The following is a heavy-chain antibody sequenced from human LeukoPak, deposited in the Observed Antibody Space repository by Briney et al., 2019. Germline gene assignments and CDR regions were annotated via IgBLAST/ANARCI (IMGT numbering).Heavy chain of an antibody. Sequence: ASVKVSCKVSGYTLTELSMHWVRQAPGKGLEWMGGFDPEDGETIYAQKFQGRVTMTEDTSTDTAYMELSSLRSEDTAVYYCTTETRIAAACTGFDYWGQGTLVTVSS. CDR2: FDPEDGET. CDR3: TTETRIAAACTGFDY. D-gene: IGHD6-13*01. V-gene: IGHV1-24*01. J-gene: IGHJ4*02. CDR1: GYTLTELS.